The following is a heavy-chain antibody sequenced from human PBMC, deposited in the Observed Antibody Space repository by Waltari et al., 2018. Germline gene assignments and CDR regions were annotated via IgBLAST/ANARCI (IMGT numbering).Heavy chain of an antibody. CDR3: AKVVVVVAATGGWFDP. J-gene: IGHJ5*02. CDR1: GFTFSSYA. CDR2: ISGSGGST. Sequence: EVQLLESGGGLVQPGGSLRLSCAASGFTFSSYAMSWVHQAPGKGLEWVSAISGSGGSTYYADSVKGRFTISRDNSKNTLYLQMNSLRAEDTAVYYCAKVVVVVAATGGWFDPWGQGTLVTVSS. D-gene: IGHD2-15*01. V-gene: IGHV3-23*01.